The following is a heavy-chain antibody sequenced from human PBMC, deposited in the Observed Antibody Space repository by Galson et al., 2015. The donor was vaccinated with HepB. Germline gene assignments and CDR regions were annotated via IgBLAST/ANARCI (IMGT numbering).Heavy chain of an antibody. D-gene: IGHD5-18*01. CDR1: GFSFGSYS. CDR3: ARDDTFGFDYYYYMDV. CDR2: ISSSSTYI. Sequence: SLRLSCAAAGFSFGSYSMNWVRQAPGKGLEWVSSISSSSTYIHYADSVKGRFTVSRSSANNSLYLQMNSLGAEDTAIYYCARDDTFGFDYYYYMDVWGKGSTVTVSS. J-gene: IGHJ6*03. V-gene: IGHV3-21*01.